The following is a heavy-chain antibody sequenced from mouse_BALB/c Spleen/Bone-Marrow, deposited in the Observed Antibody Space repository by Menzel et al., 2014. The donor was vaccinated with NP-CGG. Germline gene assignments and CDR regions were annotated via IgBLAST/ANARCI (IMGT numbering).Heavy chain of an antibody. Sequence: DVQLVESGGGLAQPGGSLKLSCAASGFDFSRYWMSWVRQAPGKGLDWIGEINPDSSTINYTPSLKDKFIISRDNAKNTLYLQMSKVRSEDTALYYCARLNYYGNLFVWGAGTTVTVSS. CDR1: GFDFSRYW. CDR2: INPDSSTI. J-gene: IGHJ1*01. V-gene: IGHV4-1*02. D-gene: IGHD1-1*01. CDR3: ARLNYYGNLFV.